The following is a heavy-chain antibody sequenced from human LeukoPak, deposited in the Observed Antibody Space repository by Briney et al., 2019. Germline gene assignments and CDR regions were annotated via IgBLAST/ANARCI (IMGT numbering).Heavy chain of an antibody. CDR3: ARASQRLGDSDY. V-gene: IGHV1-8*01. Sequence: ASVKVSCKASGYTFTSYDINWVRQATGQGLEWMGWMNPNSGNTGYAQKFQGRVTMTRNTSISTAYMELSSLRSDDTAVYYCARASQRLGDSDYWGQGTLVTVSS. J-gene: IGHJ4*02. CDR1: GYTFTSYD. D-gene: IGHD6-25*01. CDR2: MNPNSGNT.